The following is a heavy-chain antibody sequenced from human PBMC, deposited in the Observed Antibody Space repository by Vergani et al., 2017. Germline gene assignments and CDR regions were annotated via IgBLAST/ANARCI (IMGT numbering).Heavy chain of an antibody. V-gene: IGHV3-11*01. J-gene: IGHJ5*02. Sequence: QVQLVESGGGVVQPGRSLRLSCAASGFTFSDYYMSWIRQAPGKGLEWVSYISSSGSTIYYADSVKGRFTISRDNAKNSLYLQMNSLRAEDTAVYYCASQNCSSTSCYQRKRAAFDPWGQGTLVTVSS. D-gene: IGHD2-2*01. CDR2: ISSSGSTI. CDR3: ASQNCSSTSCYQRKRAAFDP. CDR1: GFTFSDYY.